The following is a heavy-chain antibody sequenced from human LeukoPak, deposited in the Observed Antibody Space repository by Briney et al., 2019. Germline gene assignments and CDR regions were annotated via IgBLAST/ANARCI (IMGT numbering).Heavy chain of an antibody. J-gene: IGHJ4*02. CDR2: ISSSGSTI. CDR3: AKVGTQWLDFYYFDY. D-gene: IGHD6-19*01. V-gene: IGHV3-48*03. CDR1: GFTFSSYE. Sequence: GGSLRLSCAASGFTFSSYEMNWVRQAPGKGLEWVSYISSSGSTIYYADSVKGRFTISRDNAKNSLYLQMNSLRAEDTAVYYCAKVGTQWLDFYYFDYWGQGTLVTVSS.